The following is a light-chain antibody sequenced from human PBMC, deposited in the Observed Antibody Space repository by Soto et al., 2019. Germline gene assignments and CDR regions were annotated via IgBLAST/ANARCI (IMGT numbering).Light chain of an antibody. CDR1: SSDVGGYNY. CDR2: DVS. Sequence: QSVLTQPASVSGSPGQSITISCTGTSSDVGGYNYVSWYQQHPGKAPKLMIYDVSNRPSGVSNRFSGSKSGNTASLTISGFQVEDEADYYCSSYTSRSTLVFGGGTQLTVL. V-gene: IGLV2-14*01. CDR3: SSYTSRSTLV. J-gene: IGLJ2*01.